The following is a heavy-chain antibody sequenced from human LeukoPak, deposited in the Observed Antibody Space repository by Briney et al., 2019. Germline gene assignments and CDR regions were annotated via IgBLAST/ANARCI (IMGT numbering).Heavy chain of an antibody. CDR1: GYTFTKYD. J-gene: IGHJ5*02. V-gene: IGHV1-18*01. D-gene: IGHD3-16*01. Sequence: GASVKVSCKASGYTFTKYDITWVRQAPGQGPEWMGWISAYNGNTNYAQKLQGRVTMTEDTSTDTAYMELSSLRSEDTAVYYCATVLGSGWFDRWGQGTLVTVSS. CDR2: ISAYNGNT. CDR3: ATVLGSGWFDR.